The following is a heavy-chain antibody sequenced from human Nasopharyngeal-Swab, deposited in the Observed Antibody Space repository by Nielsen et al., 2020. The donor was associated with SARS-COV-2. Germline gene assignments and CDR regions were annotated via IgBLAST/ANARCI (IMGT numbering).Heavy chain of an antibody. V-gene: IGHV4-59*01. CDR2: VFSSGS. D-gene: IGHD3-22*01. CDR3: ARAEGHYDSSGYYRPALFDY. J-gene: IGHJ4*02. Sequence: WIRQPPGKGLEWIGTVFSSGSNYNPSLKSRVTISVDTSKNQFSLKLGSVTAADTAVYYCARAEGHYDSSGYYRPALFDYWGQGTLVTVSS.